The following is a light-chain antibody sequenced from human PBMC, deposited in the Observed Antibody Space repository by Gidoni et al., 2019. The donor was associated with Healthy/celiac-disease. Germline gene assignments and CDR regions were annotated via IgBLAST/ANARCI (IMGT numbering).Light chain of an antibody. V-gene: IGKV1-8*01. CDR3: QQYYSYPLT. CDR1: QGISSY. Sequence: AIRITQSPSSLSASTGDRVTITCRASQGISSYLAWYQQKPGKAPKLLIYAASTLQSGVPSRFSGSGSGTDFTLTLSCLQSEDFATYYCQQYYSYPLTFGQGTKVEIK. CDR2: AAS. J-gene: IGKJ1*01.